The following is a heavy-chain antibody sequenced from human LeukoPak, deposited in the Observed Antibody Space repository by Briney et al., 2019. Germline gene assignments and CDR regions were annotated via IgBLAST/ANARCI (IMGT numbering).Heavy chain of an antibody. J-gene: IGHJ3*02. D-gene: IGHD3-22*01. CDR3: ASSGYYSDAFDI. CDR1: GYTFTSYA. Sequence: ASVKVSCKASGYTFTSYAMHWVRQAPGQRLEWMGWINAGNGNTKYSQKFQGRVTITRDTSASTAYMELSSLGSEDTAVYHCASSGYYSDAFDIWGQGTMVTVSS. CDR2: INAGNGNT. V-gene: IGHV1-3*01.